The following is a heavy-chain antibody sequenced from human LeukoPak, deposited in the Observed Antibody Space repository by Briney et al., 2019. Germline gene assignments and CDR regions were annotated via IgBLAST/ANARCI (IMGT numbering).Heavy chain of an antibody. Sequence: GGSLRLSCAASGFTFDDYGMSWVRQAPGKGLEWVSGINWNGGGTGYADSVKGRFTISRDNAKNSLYLQMNSLSAYDPALYYCARGGDRYCRSTSCYDVYWGQGPLVTVSS. D-gene: IGHD2-2*01. J-gene: IGHJ4*02. CDR3: ARGGDRYCRSTSCYDVY. CDR1: GFTFDDYG. V-gene: IGHV3-20*04. CDR2: INWNGGGT.